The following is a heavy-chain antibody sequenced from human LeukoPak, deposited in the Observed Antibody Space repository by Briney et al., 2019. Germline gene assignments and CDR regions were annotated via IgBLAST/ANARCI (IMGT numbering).Heavy chain of an antibody. V-gene: IGHV1-3*03. CDR2: INAGNGNT. D-gene: IGHD1-14*01. CDR1: GYTFTGYY. J-gene: IGHJ6*03. CDR3: AREGNRGTYYYMDV. Sequence: GASVKVSCKASGYTFTGYYMHWVRQAPGQRLEWTGWINAGNGNTKYSQEFQGRVTITRDTSASTAYMELSSLRSEDMAVYYCAREGNRGTYYYMDVWGKGTTVTVSS.